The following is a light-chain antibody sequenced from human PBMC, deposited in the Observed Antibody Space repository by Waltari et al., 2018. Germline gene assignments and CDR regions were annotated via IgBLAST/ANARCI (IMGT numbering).Light chain of an antibody. CDR1: QSLLHINGYNY. CDR2: LGS. J-gene: IGKJ1*01. V-gene: IGKV2-28*01. CDR3: MQALQTPRT. Sequence: DIVMTQSTLSLPVTPGEPASISCRSSQSLLHINGYNYLDWYLQKPGQSPQLLIYLGSNRASGVPDRFSGSGSGTDFTLKISRVEAEDVGVYYCMQALQTPRTFGQGTKVEIK.